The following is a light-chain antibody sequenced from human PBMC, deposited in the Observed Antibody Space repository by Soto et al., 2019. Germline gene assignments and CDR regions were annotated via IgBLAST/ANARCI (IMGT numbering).Light chain of an antibody. CDR2: ESN. J-gene: IGLJ1*01. CDR3: GTWDNSPSGYV. V-gene: IGLV1-51*02. Sequence: QSVLTQPPSVSAAPGQKVTISCSGSSSNIGNNYVSWYQQLPGAAPKLLIYESNRRPSGIPDRFSGSKSATSATLGITGLQTGDEADYYCGTWDNSPSGYVFGTGTKVTVL. CDR1: SSNIGNNY.